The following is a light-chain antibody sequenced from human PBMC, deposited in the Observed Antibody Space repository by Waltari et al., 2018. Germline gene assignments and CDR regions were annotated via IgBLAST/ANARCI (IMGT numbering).Light chain of an antibody. V-gene: IGKV1-39*01. CDR2: SAS. CDR1: QSVSTH. J-gene: IGKJ1*01. CDR3: QETYTPPWT. Sequence: DIQMTQSPLSLSASVGDRVTVTCRASQSVSTHLNWYHHKPGKAPELLVYSASYLETGVPSRFSAGGSGTDFNFTITAVQPEDFATYYCQETYTPPWTFGPGTRLEIK.